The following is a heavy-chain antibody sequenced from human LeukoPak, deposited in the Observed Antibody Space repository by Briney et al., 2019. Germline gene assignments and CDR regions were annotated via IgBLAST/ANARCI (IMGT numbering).Heavy chain of an antibody. Sequence: PGGSLRLSCAASGFAVNSNYMSWVGQAQGGGWGWVSIIYSGSSTYYADSVKGRFTISRDRSKNAIYLQMNSLRADDTAMYYCARDRWPDAFDIWGQGTMVTVSS. CDR2: IYSGSST. J-gene: IGHJ3*02. CDR1: GFAVNSNY. V-gene: IGHV3-53*01. CDR3: ARDRWPDAFDI. D-gene: IGHD2-15*01.